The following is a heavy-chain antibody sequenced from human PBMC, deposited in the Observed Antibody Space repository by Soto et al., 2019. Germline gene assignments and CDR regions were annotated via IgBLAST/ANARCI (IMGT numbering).Heavy chain of an antibody. CDR3: ANGPKKEVHDGNDYSEYYFYN. D-gene: IGHD3-16*01. J-gene: IGHJ4*01. CDR1: GFTFTTYA. Sequence: GGSLRLSCAASGFTFTTYAMSWVRQAPGEGLEWVSAISGSGRTTFYADSVKGRFTISRDNSKNTLSLQMNSLGVDDTAVYYCANGPKKEVHDGNDYSEYYFYNRSQRSLVTVS. V-gene: IGHV3-23*01. CDR2: ISGSGRTT.